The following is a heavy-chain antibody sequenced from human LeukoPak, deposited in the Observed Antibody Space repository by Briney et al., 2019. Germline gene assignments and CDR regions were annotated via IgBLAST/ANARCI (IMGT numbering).Heavy chain of an antibody. V-gene: IGHV3-21*01. Sequence: PGGSLRLSCAASGFTFSSYSMNWVRQAPGKGLEWVSSISSSSSYIYYAGSVKGRFTISRDNAKNSLYLQMNSLRAEDTAVYYCAREDTAMVKFDYWGQGTLVTVSS. J-gene: IGHJ4*02. CDR1: GFTFSSYS. CDR2: ISSSSSYI. D-gene: IGHD5-18*01. CDR3: AREDTAMVKFDY.